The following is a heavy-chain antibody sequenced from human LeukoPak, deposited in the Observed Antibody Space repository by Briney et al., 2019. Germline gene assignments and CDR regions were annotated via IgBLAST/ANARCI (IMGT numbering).Heavy chain of an antibody. CDR3: AKDRVPSSIAAAGTFDY. CDR1: GFTFSSYA. D-gene: IGHD6-13*01. V-gene: IGHV3-23*01. CDR2: ISGSGGST. J-gene: IGHJ4*02. Sequence: GGSLRLSCAASGFTFSSYAMSWVRQAPGKGLEWVSAISGSGGSTYYADPVKGRFTISRDNSKNTLYLQMNSLRAEDTAVYYCAKDRVPSSIAAAGTFDYWGQGTLVTVSS.